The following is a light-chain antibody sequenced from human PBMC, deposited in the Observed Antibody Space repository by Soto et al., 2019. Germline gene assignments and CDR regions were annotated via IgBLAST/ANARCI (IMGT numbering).Light chain of an antibody. J-gene: IGLJ1*01. CDR3: SSYAGSNHWN. Sequence: QSALTQPPSASGSPGQSVTISCTGTSSDVGGYNYVSWYQQHPGKAPKLMIYEVSKRPSGVPDRFSGSKSGNTASLTVSGLQAEDEADYYGSSYAGSNHWNFGTGTKLTVL. CDR2: EVS. V-gene: IGLV2-8*01. CDR1: SSDVGGYNY.